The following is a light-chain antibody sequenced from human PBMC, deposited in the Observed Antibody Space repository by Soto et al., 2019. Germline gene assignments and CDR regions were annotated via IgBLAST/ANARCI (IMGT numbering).Light chain of an antibody. CDR1: SSDVGAYNY. Sequence: QSVLTQPASVSGSPGQSITISCTGTSSDVGAYNYVSWYQYHPGEAPKLIIYEVTNRPSGISPRFSGSKSGNTASLTISGLQADDEADYYCSSFTTPTTRIFGGGTQLTVL. CDR3: SSFTTPTTRI. V-gene: IGLV2-14*01. J-gene: IGLJ2*01. CDR2: EVT.